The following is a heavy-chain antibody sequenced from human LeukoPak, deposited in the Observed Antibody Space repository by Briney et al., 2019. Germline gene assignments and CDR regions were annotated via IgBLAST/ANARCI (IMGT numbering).Heavy chain of an antibody. J-gene: IGHJ5*02. CDR1: GDSISSRGYY. CDR2: IYHSGST. V-gene: IGHV4-30-2*05. D-gene: IGHD3-16*01. Sequence: SETLSLTCTVSGDSISSRGYYWSWIRQPPGKGLEWIGYIYHSGSTYYNPSLKSRVTISVDTSKNQFSLKLSSVTAADTAVYYCARMGEFPNNWFDPWGQGTLVTVSS. CDR3: ARMGEFPNNWFDP.